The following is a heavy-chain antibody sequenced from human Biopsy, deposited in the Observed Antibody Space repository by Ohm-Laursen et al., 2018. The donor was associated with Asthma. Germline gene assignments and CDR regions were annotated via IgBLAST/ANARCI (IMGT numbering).Heavy chain of an antibody. CDR2: ISVYNGNT. V-gene: IGHV1-18*01. Sequence: SVKVSCKTSGYTFNSAGITWVRQAPGQGLEWMGWISVYNGNTKVAQKLQDRVIMITDTSTSTAYMELRSLRSDNTAVYFCARAVDYSHYYGIDVWGQGTTVTVS. D-gene: IGHD3-10*01. CDR3: ARAVDYSHYYGIDV. J-gene: IGHJ6*02. CDR1: GYTFNSAG.